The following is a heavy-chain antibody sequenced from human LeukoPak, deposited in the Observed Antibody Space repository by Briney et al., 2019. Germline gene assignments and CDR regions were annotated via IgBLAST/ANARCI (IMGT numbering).Heavy chain of an antibody. Sequence: GGSLRLSCARSGFTFSSSCIHWVRQGPGKGLVWVARMNGDGSTINYADSVKGRFTISRDNAKNTVYLQMSSLRDEDTAIYYCARAGNFRFDYWRQGTLVTVSS. CDR3: ARAGNFRFDY. CDR1: GFTFSSSC. J-gene: IGHJ4*02. CDR2: MNGDGSTI. V-gene: IGHV3-74*01. D-gene: IGHD1-7*01.